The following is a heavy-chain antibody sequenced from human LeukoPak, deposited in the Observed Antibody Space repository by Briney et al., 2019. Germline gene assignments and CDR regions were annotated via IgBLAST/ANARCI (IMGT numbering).Heavy chain of an antibody. V-gene: IGHV3-7*01. D-gene: IGHD1-26*01. CDR1: GFTFSSYW. J-gene: IGHJ4*02. Sequence: GGPLRLSCAASGFTFSSYWMSWVRQAPGKGLEWVANIKQDGSEKYYVDSVKGRFTISRDSTKNSLYLQMNSLRAEDTAVYYCARDKVVGPTICDYWGQGALVTVSS. CDR2: IKQDGSEK. CDR3: ARDKVVGPTICDY.